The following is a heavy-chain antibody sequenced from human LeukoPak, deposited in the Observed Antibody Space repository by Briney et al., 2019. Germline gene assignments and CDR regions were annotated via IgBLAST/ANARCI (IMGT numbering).Heavy chain of an antibody. Sequence: GGSLRLSCAASGFTFSSYAMSWVRQAPGKGLEWVSAISGSGGSTYYADSVKGRFTISRDNSKNTLYLQMNSLRAEDTAVYYCAREVRMANGGYYFDYWGQGTLVTVSS. J-gene: IGHJ4*02. CDR1: GFTFSSYA. CDR2: ISGSGGST. V-gene: IGHV3-23*01. D-gene: IGHD2-8*01. CDR3: AREVRMANGGYYFDY.